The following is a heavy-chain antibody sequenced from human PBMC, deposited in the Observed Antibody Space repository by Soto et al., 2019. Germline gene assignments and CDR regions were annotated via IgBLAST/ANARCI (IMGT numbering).Heavy chain of an antibody. V-gene: IGHV1-8*01. D-gene: IGHD2-2*02. CDR2: MNPTRGNT. J-gene: IGHJ5*01. Sequence: QVQLVQSGAEVKTPGASVKVSCKASGYTFTKYDMNWVRQAPGQGLERMGWMNPTRGNTGYAQKFQGRLTMTWDTAIGIAHMELSSLRKEDTAVYYCARSDGHTFNWLDSWGRGALVTVSA. CDR1: GYTFTKYD. CDR3: ARSDGHTFNWLDS.